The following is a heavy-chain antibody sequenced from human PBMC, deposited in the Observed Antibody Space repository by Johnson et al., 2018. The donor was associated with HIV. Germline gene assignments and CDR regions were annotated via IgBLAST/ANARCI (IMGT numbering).Heavy chain of an antibody. D-gene: IGHD4-23*01. CDR3: ARVATVDDAFYI. CDR2: IKSDGSDT. V-gene: IGHV3-74*02. Sequence: VQLVESGGGLVQPGGSLRLSCAASGFTFSNYWMHWVRQAPGKGLVWVSRIKSDGSDTSYADSVKGRFTISRDNAKHTLYLQMNSLRAEDTAVYYCARVATVDDAFYIWGQGTMVTVSS. CDR1: GFTFSNYW. J-gene: IGHJ3*02.